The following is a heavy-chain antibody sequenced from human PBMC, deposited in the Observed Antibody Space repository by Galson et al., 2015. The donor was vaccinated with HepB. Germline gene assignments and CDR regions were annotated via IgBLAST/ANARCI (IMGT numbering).Heavy chain of an antibody. D-gene: IGHD3-22*01. CDR3: ARAGLRYYYDSSGYWLFDY. CDR2: TYYRSKWYN. V-gene: IGHV6-1*01. Sequence: CAISGDSVSSNSAAWNWIRQSPSRGLEWLGRTYYRSKWYNDYAVSVKSRITINPDTSKNQFSLQLNSVTPEDTAVYYCARAGLRYYYDSSGYWLFDYWGQGTLVTVSS. J-gene: IGHJ4*02. CDR1: GDSVSSNSAA.